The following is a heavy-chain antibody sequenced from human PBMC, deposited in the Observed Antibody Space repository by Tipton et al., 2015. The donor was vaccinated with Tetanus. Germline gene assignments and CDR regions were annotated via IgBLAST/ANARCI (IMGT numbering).Heavy chain of an antibody. CDR2: ISDSGLT. J-gene: IGHJ3*02. CDR1: GASLRSGDYN. V-gene: IGHV4-61*08. Sequence: LRLSCSVSGASLRSGDYNWSWIRQPPGKGLEWLAYISDSGLTNSNYFLKSRITISRDTSRNQFSLKLTSVTAADTAVYYCARRGDYVFYYESSGYLWGAAFDIWGQGTMVSVSA. D-gene: IGHD3-22*01. CDR3: ARRGDYVFYYESSGYLWGAAFDI.